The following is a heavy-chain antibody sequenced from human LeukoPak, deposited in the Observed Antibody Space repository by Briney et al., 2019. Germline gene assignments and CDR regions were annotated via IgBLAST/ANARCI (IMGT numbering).Heavy chain of an antibody. Sequence: MSGGSLRLSCAVSGFTFSYAWVSWVRQAPGKGLEWVGLIRTKTAGGTPDYAAPVKGRFTISRDDSKNMLYLQMNSLKTEDTAMYYCATDQGWLQFLHWGQGTLVTVSS. CDR3: ATDQGWLQFLH. CDR1: GFTFSYAW. D-gene: IGHD5-24*01. J-gene: IGHJ4*02. CDR2: IRTKTAGGTP. V-gene: IGHV3-15*01.